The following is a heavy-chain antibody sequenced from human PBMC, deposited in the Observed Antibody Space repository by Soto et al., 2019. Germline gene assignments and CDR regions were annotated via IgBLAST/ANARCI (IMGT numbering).Heavy chain of an antibody. V-gene: IGHV5-51*01. CDR3: ARHYCSSTSCYPVYYYYYGMDV. CDR2: IYPGDSDT. CDR1: GYSFTSYW. D-gene: IGHD2-2*01. Sequence: GESLKISCKGSGYSFTSYWIGWVRQMPGKGLEWMGIIYPGDSDTRYSPSFQGQVTISADKSISTAYLQWSSLKASDTAMYYCARHYCSSTSCYPVYYYYYGMDVWGQGTTVTVLL. J-gene: IGHJ6*02.